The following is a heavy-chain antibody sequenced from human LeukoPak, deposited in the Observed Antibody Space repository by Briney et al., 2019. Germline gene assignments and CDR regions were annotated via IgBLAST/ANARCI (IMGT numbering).Heavy chain of an antibody. V-gene: IGHV4-4*09. CDR1: GGSISSYY. J-gene: IGHJ2*01. CDR2: MFDRGSP. CDR3: ARRIQLWSYWHFDL. Sequence: SETLSLTCTVSGGSISSYYWSWIRRPPGKGLEAIGYMFDRGSPNHHPSLQNRVTTSVDTSKNEFSLRLTSVTAADTAVYYCARRIQLWSYWHFDLWGRGTLVTVSS. D-gene: IGHD1-1*01.